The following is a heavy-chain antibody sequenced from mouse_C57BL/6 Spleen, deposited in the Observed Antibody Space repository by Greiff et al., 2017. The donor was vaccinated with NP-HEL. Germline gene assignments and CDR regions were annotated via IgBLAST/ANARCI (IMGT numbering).Heavy chain of an antibody. D-gene: IGHD2-2*01. V-gene: IGHV1-7*01. CDR1: GYTFTSYW. CDR3: LIYYGYDDVYFDV. J-gene: IGHJ1*03. CDR2: INPSSGYT. Sequence: QVQLKQSGAELAKPGASVKLSCKASGYTFTSYWMHWVKQRPGQGLEWIGYINPSSGYTKYNQKFKDKATLTADKSSSTAYMQLSSLTYEDSAVYYCLIYYGYDDVYFDVWGTGTTVTVSS.